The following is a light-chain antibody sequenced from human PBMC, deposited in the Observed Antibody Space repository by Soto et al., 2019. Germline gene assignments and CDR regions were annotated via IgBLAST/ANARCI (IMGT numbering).Light chain of an antibody. J-gene: IGKJ4*01. V-gene: IGKV1-33*01. Sequence: DIQMTQSPSSLSASVGDRVTITCQASQDISNYLNWYQQQTGKAPKLLIYDASNLETGVPSKFSGSRSGTDFTFPISSLQPEDIATYCCQQYDNLPLTLGGGTKVELK. CDR1: QDISNY. CDR2: DAS. CDR3: QQYDNLPLT.